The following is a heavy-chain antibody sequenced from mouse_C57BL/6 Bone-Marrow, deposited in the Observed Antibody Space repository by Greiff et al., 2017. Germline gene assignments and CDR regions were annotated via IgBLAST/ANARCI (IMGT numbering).Heavy chain of an antibody. D-gene: IGHD2-4*01. Sequence: EVQLQESGPVLVKPGASVKMSCKASGYTFTDYYMNWVKQSHGKSLEWIGVINPYNGGTSYNQKFKGKATLTVDKSSSTAYMELNSLTSEDSAVYYCARYYDYDDGVGTYWGQGTLVTVSA. J-gene: IGHJ3*01. V-gene: IGHV1-19*01. CDR3: ARYYDYDDGVGTY. CDR2: INPYNGGT. CDR1: GYTFTDYY.